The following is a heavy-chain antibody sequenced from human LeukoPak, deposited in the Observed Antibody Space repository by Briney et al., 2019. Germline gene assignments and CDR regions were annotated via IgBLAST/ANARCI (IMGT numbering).Heavy chain of an antibody. CDR2: IWFDGSNK. Sequence: GGSLRLSCAASGFTFSNYGMHWVRQTPGKGLEWVAVIWFDGSNKFYADSVKGRFTISRDNSNNTLFLQMSSLRVEDTAVYYCARKRRFGNYYYYGMDVWGQGTTVTVSS. CDR3: ARKRRFGNYYYYGMDV. CDR1: GFTFSNYG. D-gene: IGHD3-3*01. V-gene: IGHV3-33*01. J-gene: IGHJ6*02.